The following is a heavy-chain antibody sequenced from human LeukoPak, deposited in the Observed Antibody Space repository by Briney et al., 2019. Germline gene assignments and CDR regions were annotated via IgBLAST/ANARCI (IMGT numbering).Heavy chain of an antibody. CDR3: ARENRITMIVVVISTTVFDY. CDR2: IYYSGST. J-gene: IGHJ4*02. D-gene: IGHD3-22*01. V-gene: IGHV4-39*02. CDR1: GGSISSSSYY. Sequence: SETLSLTCTVSGGSISSSSYYWGWIRQPPGKGLEWIGSIYYSGSTYYNPSLKSRVTISVDTSKNQFSLKLSSVTAADTAVYYCARENRITMIVVVISTTVFDYWGQGTLVTVSS.